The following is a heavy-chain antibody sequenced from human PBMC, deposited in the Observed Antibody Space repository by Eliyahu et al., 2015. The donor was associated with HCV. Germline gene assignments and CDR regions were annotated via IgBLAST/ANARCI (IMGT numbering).Heavy chain of an antibody. Sequence: EVQLVESGGGLVKPEESLRLSCAASGFTFSTYTMNWVRXAPGKGLEWGSSXSSRSSYIHYADSVEGRFTTSRDNAKNTMYLQMDTLRAEDTAVYYCVRVAWDTSYYDAWGQGVLVTVSS. D-gene: IGHD3-9*01. CDR3: VRVAWDTSYYDA. J-gene: IGHJ5*02. V-gene: IGHV3-21*06. CDR1: GFTFSTYT. CDR2: XSSRSSYI.